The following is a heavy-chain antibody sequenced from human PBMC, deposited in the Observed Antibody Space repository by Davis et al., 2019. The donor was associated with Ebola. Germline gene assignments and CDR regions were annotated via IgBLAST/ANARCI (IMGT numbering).Heavy chain of an antibody. CDR1: GYTFTSYA. D-gene: IGHD2-8*01. J-gene: IGHJ4*02. CDR2: INTNTGNP. CDR3: ARGVYQFDY. V-gene: IGHV7-4-1*02. Sequence: AASVKVSCKASGYTFTSYAMNWVRQAPGQGLEWMGWINTNTGNPTYAQGFTGRFVFSLDTSVSTTYLQISSLKAEDTAIYYCARGVYQFDYWGQGTLVTVSS.